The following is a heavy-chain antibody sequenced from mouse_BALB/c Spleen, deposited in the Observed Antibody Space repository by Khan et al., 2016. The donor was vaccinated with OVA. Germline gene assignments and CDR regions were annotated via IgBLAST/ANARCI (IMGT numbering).Heavy chain of an antibody. V-gene: IGHV5-6*01. Sequence: EVELVESGGDLVKPGGSLKLSCAASGFTFSTYGMSWVRQAPDKRLEWVATVSTGGSYTYYPDSVKGRFPISRDNAKHTLYLQMSGLGSEDTAMFYCTRLAYYYDSEGFAYWGQGTLVTVSA. CDR2: VSTGGSYT. CDR1: GFTFSTYG. J-gene: IGHJ3*01. D-gene: IGHD1-1*01. CDR3: TRLAYYYDSEGFAY.